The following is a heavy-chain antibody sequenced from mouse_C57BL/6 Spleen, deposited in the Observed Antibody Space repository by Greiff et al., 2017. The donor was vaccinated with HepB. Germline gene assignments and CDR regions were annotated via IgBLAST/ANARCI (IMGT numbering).Heavy chain of an antibody. CDR3: VRRGVVATGAMDY. J-gene: IGHJ4*01. Sequence: GGGLVQPKGSLKLSCAASGFSFNTYAMNWVRQAPGKGLEWVARIRSKSNNYATYYADSVKDRFTISRDDSESMLYLQMNNLKTEDTAMYYCVRRGVVATGAMDYWGQGTSVTVSS. V-gene: IGHV10-1*01. CDR1: GFSFNTYA. CDR2: IRSKSNNYAT. D-gene: IGHD1-1*01.